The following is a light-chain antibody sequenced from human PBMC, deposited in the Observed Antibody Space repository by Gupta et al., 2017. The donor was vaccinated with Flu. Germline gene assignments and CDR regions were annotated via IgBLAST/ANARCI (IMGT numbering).Light chain of an antibody. CDR2: QDT. V-gene: IGLV3-1*01. Sequence: SYELTQPPSVSVSPGQTAHITCSGNKLGDRFVSWYQKKAGRSPLLVIFQDTQRPSEIPERFSGANSGSTATLTIRGTQTMDEADYYCQAWEGTTAFFGGGTKLTVV. CDR3: QAWEGTTAF. CDR1: KLGDRF. J-gene: IGLJ2*01.